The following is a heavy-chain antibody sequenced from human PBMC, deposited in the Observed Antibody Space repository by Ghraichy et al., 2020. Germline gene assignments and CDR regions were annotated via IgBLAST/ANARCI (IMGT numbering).Heavy chain of an antibody. V-gene: IGHV3-23*01. J-gene: IGHJ4*02. CDR3: AKRRGSGSYHDFDY. CDR2: ISASGGSTYYA. Sequence: GESLNISCAASGFSFNTYAMNWVRQAPGKGLEWVSVISASGGSTYYAYYADSVKGRFTISRDNSKNTLYLQMNSLRAEDTAVYYCAKRRGSGSYHDFDYWGQGTLVTVSS. D-gene: IGHD1-26*01. CDR1: GFSFNTYA.